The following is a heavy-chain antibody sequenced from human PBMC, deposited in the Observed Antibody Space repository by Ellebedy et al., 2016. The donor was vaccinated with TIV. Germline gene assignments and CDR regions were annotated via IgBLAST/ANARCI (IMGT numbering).Heavy chain of an antibody. Sequence: GESLKISCAGSEFSFGDYYMNWIRQAPGKAPEWLAYISSSGYTIYYAESVMGRLTISRDNAQKSLYLQMTGLKAEETDVYYCARRRSYFDLWGQGTLVTVSS. CDR3: ARRRSYFDL. J-gene: IGHJ4*02. CDR2: ISSSGYTI. V-gene: IGHV3-11*01. CDR1: EFSFGDYY.